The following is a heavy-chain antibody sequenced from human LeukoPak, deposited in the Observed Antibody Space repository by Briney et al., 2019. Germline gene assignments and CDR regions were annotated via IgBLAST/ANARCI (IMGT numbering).Heavy chain of an antibody. D-gene: IGHD3-10*01. J-gene: IGHJ4*02. CDR2: INHSGST. CDR3: ARGSDYYGSGSYGH. Sequence: SETLSLTCAVYGGSFSGYYWSWIRQPPGKGLEWIGEINHSGSTNYNPSLKSRVTISVDTSKNQFSLKLSSVTAADTAVYYCARGSDYYGSGSYGHWGQGTLVTVSS. V-gene: IGHV4-34*01. CDR1: GGSFSGYY.